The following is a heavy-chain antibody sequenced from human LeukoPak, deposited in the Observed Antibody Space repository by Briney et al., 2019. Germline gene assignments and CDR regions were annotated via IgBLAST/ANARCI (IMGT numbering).Heavy chain of an antibody. CDR2: ISGSGGST. Sequence: GGSLRLSCAASGFTFSSYAMSWVRQAPGKGLEWVSAISGSGGSTYYADSVKGRFTISRDNSKNTLYLQMNSLGAEDTAVYYCAKELRTIAAASKIFDYWGQGTLVTVSS. CDR1: GFTFSSYA. D-gene: IGHD6-13*01. CDR3: AKELRTIAAASKIFDY. V-gene: IGHV3-23*01. J-gene: IGHJ4*02.